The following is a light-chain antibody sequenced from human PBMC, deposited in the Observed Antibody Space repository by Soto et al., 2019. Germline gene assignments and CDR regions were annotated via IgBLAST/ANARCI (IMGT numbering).Light chain of an antibody. V-gene: IGLV2-8*01. CDR1: KNDIGLYDF. CDR2: EVV. J-gene: IGLJ1*01. CDR3: KSYAGSNTYV. Sequence: QSALTQPPAASGSPGQSVTISCTGTKNDIGLYDFVSWYQHHQGKAPRLIIYEVVQRPSGVPDRFSGSKSGNTASLTVSGLQAADEADYFCKSYAGSNTYVFGSGTKVTVL.